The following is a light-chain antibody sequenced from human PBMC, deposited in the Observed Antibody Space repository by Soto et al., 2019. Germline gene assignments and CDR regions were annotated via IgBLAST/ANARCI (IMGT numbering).Light chain of an antibody. CDR2: GDS. CDR1: QGIGNA. CDR3: LQDINYPWT. J-gene: IGKJ1*01. V-gene: IGKV1-6*01. Sequence: AIQMTQPPFSLTASVGDRVTISCRASQGIGNALGRYQQKPGKPPKVLIYGDSNLQSGVPQRLSGSGSGTDLTLAISRLQPEDSATYYCLQDINYPWTCGQGTKVDIK.